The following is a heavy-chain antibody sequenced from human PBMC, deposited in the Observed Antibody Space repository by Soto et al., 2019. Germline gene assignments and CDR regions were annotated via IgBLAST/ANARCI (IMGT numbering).Heavy chain of an antibody. CDR1: GYTFTSFG. CDR3: ARDLKGTAMAPGRY. D-gene: IGHD5-18*01. Sequence: ASVKVSCKASGYTFTSFGMHWVRQAPGQRLEWMGCIDAGNGNTKSSQKFQGRVTMTRDTSTSTVYMELSSLRSEDTAVYYCARDLKGTAMAPGRYWGQGTLVTVS. V-gene: IGHV1-3*01. CDR2: IDAGNGNT. J-gene: IGHJ4*02.